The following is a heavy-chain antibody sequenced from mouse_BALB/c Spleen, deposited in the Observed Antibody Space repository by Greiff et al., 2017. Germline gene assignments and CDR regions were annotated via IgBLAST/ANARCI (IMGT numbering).Heavy chain of an antibody. D-gene: IGHD1-1*01. Sequence: EVHLVESGGGLVQPGGSRKLSCAASGFTFSSFGMHWVRQAPEKGLEWVAYISSGSSTIYYADTVKGRFTISRDNPKNTLFLQMTSLRSEDTAMYYCARSGSSFDYWGQGTTLTVSS. J-gene: IGHJ2*01. CDR3: ARSGSSFDY. CDR1: GFTFSSFG. V-gene: IGHV5-17*02. CDR2: ISSGSSTI.